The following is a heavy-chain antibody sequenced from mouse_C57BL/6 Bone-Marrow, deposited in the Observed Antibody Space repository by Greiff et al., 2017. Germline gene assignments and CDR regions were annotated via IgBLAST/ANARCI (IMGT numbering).Heavy chain of an antibody. Sequence: EVKLVESGGGLVKPGGSLKLSCAASGFTFSSYAMSWVRQTPEKRLEWVATISDGGSYTYYPDNVKGRFTISRDNAKNNLYLQMSHLKSEDTAMYYCARDPMVTTYSYFDVWGTGTTVTVSS. V-gene: IGHV5-4*01. D-gene: IGHD2-2*01. CDR2: ISDGGSYT. CDR1: GFTFSSYA. CDR3: ARDPMVTTYSYFDV. J-gene: IGHJ1*03.